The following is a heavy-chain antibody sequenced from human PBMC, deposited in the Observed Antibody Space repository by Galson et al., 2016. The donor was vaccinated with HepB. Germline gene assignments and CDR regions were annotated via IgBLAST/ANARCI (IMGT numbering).Heavy chain of an antibody. D-gene: IGHD3-10*01. V-gene: IGHV1-69*13. CDR3: ARSTVSGSYQFLDI. Sequence: SVKVSCKASGGTFSSFGYNWVRQTPGQGLEWMGGIVPIFDTANYAQKFQGRVTITANESTSKAFMELNSLRSEDTAVYYCARSTVSGSYQFLDIWGQGTLVTVSS. CDR2: IVPIFDTA. J-gene: IGHJ4*02. CDR1: GGTFSSFG.